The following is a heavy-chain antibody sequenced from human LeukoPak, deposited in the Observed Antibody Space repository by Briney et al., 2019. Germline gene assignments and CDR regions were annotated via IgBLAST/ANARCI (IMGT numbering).Heavy chain of an antibody. V-gene: IGHV4-34*01. CDR1: GGSFSGYY. Sequence: SETLSLTCAVYGGSFSGYYWSWIRQPPGKGLEWIGEINHSGSTNYNPSLKSRVTISVDTSKNQFSLKLSSVTAADTAVYYCARGLLRRNYYYYYYMDVWGKGTTVTVSS. D-gene: IGHD3-3*01. J-gene: IGHJ6*03. CDR2: INHSGST. CDR3: ARGLLRRNYYYYYYMDV.